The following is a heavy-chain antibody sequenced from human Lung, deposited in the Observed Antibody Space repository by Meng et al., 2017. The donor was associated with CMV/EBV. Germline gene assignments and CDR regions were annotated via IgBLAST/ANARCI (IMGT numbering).Heavy chain of an antibody. CDR2: VHHSRGT. D-gene: IGHD2-2*01. CDR1: GGSISSGDFY. J-gene: IGHJ4*02. CDR3: AREPPDYCTSASCDYFDY. Sequence: SCTVSGGSISSGDFYWTWIRQSPGKGLEWIGYVHHSRGTYYNPSLRSRVVISAETSKNQFSLRLTSVTAADTAMYYCAREPPDYCTSASCDYFDYWXQGTXVTVSS. V-gene: IGHV4-30-4*08.